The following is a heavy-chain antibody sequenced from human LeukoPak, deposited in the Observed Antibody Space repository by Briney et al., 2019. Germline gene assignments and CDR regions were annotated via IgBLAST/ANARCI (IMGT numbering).Heavy chain of an antibody. V-gene: IGHV3-23*01. J-gene: IGHJ4*02. D-gene: IGHD3-22*01. CDR1: GFTFSSYA. CDR3: AKSEDYYYDSSGSPPGD. Sequence: PGGSLRLSCAASGFTFSSYAMSWVRQAPGKGLEWVSAISGSGGSTYYADSVKGRFTISRDNSKNTLYLQMNSLRAEDTAVYYCAKSEDYYYDSSGSPPGDWGQGTLVTVSS. CDR2: ISGSGGST.